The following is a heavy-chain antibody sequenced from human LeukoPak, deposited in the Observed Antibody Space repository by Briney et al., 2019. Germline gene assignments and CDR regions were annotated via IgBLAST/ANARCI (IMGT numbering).Heavy chain of an antibody. CDR3: AREGSSGSFNS. CDR2: IYYSGST. CDR1: GGSIRGHY. Sequence: SETLSLTCTVSGGSIRGHYFSWLRQPPGKGLEWVGYIYYSGSTNYGPSLKSRVSMSVDMSKSQFSLRLSSVTAADPAVYYCAREGSSGSFNSWGQGTLVTVSS. V-gene: IGHV4-59*11. J-gene: IGHJ4*02. D-gene: IGHD6-19*01.